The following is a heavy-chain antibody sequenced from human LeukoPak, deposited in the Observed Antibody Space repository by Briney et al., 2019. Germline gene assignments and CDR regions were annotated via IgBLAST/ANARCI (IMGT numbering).Heavy chain of an antibody. D-gene: IGHD6-13*01. CDR3: ARRPAAGTTLGY. CDR1: GGSFSGYY. V-gene: IGHV4-34*01. CDR2: INHSGST. J-gene: IGHJ4*02. Sequence: SETLSLTCAVYGGSFSGYYWNLIRQSPGKGLEWIGEINHSGSTNYNPSLKGRVTISVDTSKNQFSLKLSSVTAADTAVYYRARRPAAGTTLGYWGQGTLVTVSS.